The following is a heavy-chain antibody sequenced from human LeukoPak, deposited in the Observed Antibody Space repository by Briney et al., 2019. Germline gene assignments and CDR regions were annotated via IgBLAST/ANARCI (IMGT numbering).Heavy chain of an antibody. J-gene: IGHJ4*02. CDR3: ARGHGAVAGYFDY. CDR2: ISGSGGST. D-gene: IGHD6-19*01. CDR1: GFTFSSYA. Sequence: PGGSLRLSCAASGFTFSSYAMSWVRQAPGKGLEWVSTISGSGGSTYYADSVKGRFTIPRDNSKNNLYLQMNSLRAEDTAVYHCARGHGAVAGYFDYWGQGTLVTVSS. V-gene: IGHV3-23*01.